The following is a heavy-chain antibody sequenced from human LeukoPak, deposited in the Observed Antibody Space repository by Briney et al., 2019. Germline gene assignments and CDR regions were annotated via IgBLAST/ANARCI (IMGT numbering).Heavy chain of an antibody. D-gene: IGHD3-16*02. CDR3: ARDFPYRSFYYYGMDV. CDR1: GFTVSSNY. V-gene: IGHV3-66*01. CDR2: IYSGGST. Sequence: PGGSLRLSCAASGFTVSSNYMSWVRQAPGKGLEWVSVIYSGGSTYYADSVKGRFTISRDNSKNTLYLQMNSLRAEDTAVYYCARDFPYRSFYYYGMDVWGQGTTVTVSS. J-gene: IGHJ6*02.